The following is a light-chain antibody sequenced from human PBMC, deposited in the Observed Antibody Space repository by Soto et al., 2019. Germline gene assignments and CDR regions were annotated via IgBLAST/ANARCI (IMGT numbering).Light chain of an antibody. V-gene: IGLV2-14*01. J-gene: IGLJ1*01. CDR3: SSYTDSSTLGLYV. Sequence: QSVLTQPASVSGSPGQSITISCTGTISDIGGYEDVSWYQQHPGKAPRLMIYEVTYRPSGVSNRFPGSKSGSTASLTISGLQAEDEADYYCSSYTDSSTLGLYVFGTGTKVTVL. CDR2: EVT. CDR1: ISDIGGYED.